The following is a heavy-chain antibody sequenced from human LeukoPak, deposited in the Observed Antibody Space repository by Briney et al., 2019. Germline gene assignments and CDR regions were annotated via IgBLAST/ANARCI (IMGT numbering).Heavy chain of an antibody. CDR2: INPNSGGK. V-gene: IGHV1-2*06. Sequence: ASVKVSCKASGYTFAGYYMHWVRQAPGQGLEWMGRINPNSGGKNYAQKFQGRVTMTRDTSISTAYMELSRLRSDDTAVYYCARGGYDFVYYYYGMDVWGQGTTVTVSS. CDR3: ARGGYDFVYYYYGMDV. CDR1: GYTFAGYY. D-gene: IGHD3-3*01. J-gene: IGHJ6*02.